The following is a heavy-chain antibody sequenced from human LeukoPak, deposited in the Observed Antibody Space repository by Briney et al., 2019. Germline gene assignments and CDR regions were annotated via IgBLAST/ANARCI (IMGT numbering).Heavy chain of an antibody. CDR1: GYTFADHF. D-gene: IGHD1-26*01. CDR2: INPNSGGT. CDR3: AREGWEPNFDQ. Sequence: AAVKVSCKASGYTFADHFIHWVRQAPGQGLEWMGWINPNSGGTNYAHNFQGRVTMTSDTSITTAYMELTSLTFNDTAVYYCAREGWEPNFDQWGQGTLVT. V-gene: IGHV1-2*07. J-gene: IGHJ4*02.